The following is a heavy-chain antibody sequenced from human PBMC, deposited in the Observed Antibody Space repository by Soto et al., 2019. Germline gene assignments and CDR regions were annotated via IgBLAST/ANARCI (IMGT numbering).Heavy chain of an antibody. CDR3: AKFGYGVYGMDV. V-gene: IGHV3-30*18. Sequence: GSLRLSCAASGFTFSSYGMHWVRQAPGKGLEWVAVISYDGSNKYYADSVKGRFTISRDNSKNTLYLQMNSLRAEDTAVYYCAKFGYGVYGMDVWGQGTTVTVSS. CDR2: ISYDGSNK. J-gene: IGHJ6*02. D-gene: IGHD4-17*01. CDR1: GFTFSSYG.